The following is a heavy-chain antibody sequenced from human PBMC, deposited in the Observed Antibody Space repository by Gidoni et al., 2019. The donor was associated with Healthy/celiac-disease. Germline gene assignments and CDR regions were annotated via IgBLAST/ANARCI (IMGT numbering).Heavy chain of an antibody. CDR1: GGTFSSYT. CDR3: ARNPIFGVGVHDYYGMDV. V-gene: IGHV1-69*02. CDR2: IIPILGIA. Sequence: QVQLVQSGAEVKKPGSSVKVSCKASGGTFSSYTISWVRQAPGQGLEWMGRIIPILGIANYAQKFQGRVTITADKSTSTAYMELSSLRSEDTAVYYCARNPIFGVGVHDYYGMDVWGQGTTVTVSS. D-gene: IGHD3-3*01. J-gene: IGHJ6*02.